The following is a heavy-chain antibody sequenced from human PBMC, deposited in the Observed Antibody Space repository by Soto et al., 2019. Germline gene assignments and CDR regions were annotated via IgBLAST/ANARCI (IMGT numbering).Heavy chain of an antibody. Sequence: EVQLVESGGGLVQPGGSLRLSCAASGFTVSNLYMTWVRQAPGKGLQWVAVISSGGSTYYADSVKGRFTISRDNSKNTLYLEMNSLRAEDTAVYYCARDTLGVAYDFLHGGQGTLVTVSS. CDR2: ISSGGST. CDR3: ARDTLGVAYDFLH. V-gene: IGHV3-66*01. J-gene: IGHJ4*02. CDR1: GFTVSNLY. D-gene: IGHD3-3*01.